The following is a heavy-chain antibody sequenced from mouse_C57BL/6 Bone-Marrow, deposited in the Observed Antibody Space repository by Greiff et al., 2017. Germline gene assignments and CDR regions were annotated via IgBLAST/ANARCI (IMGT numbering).Heavy chain of an antibody. CDR3: ARKRQLRPFAC. Sequence: EVKLVESGPELVKPGASVKISCKASGYSFTGYYMNWVKQSPEKSLEWIGEINPSTGGTTYNQKFKAKATLTVDKSSSTAYMQLKSLTSEGSAVYYCARKRQLRPFACWGQGTLVTVSA. V-gene: IGHV1-42*01. CDR1: GYSFTGYY. CDR2: INPSTGGT. D-gene: IGHD3-2*02. J-gene: IGHJ3*01.